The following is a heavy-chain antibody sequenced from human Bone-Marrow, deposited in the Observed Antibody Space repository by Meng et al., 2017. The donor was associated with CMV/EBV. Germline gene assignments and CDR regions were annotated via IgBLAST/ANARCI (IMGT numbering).Heavy chain of an antibody. V-gene: IGHV1-2*02. Sequence: ASVKVSCKASGYTFTGYYMHWVRQAPGQGLEWMGWINPNSGGTNYAQKFQGRVTMTTDTSTSTAYMELRSLRSDDTAVYYCASSSSYYYYYGMDVWGQGTTVTVSS. CDR3: ASSSSYYYYYGMDV. D-gene: IGHD6-13*01. J-gene: IGHJ6*02. CDR1: GYTFTGYY. CDR2: INPNSGGT.